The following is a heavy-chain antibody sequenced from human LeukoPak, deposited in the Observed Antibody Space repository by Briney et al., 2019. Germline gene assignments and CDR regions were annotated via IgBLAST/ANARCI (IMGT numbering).Heavy chain of an antibody. CDR1: GGSISSSKW. CDR2: IYHSGST. CDR3: ARASSGDYVLDY. Sequence: PSGTLSLTCAVSGGSISSSKWWSWVRQTPGKGLEWIGEIYHSGSTNYKPSLKSRVTISVDKSKNQFSLRLSSVTAADTAVYYCARASSGDYVLDYWGQGTLVTVSS. D-gene: IGHD4-17*01. V-gene: IGHV4-4*02. J-gene: IGHJ4*02.